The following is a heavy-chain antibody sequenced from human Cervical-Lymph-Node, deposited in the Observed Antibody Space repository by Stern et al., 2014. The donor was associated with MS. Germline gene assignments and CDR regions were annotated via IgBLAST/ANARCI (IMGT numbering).Heavy chain of an antibody. CDR1: GFTFSSYG. CDR3: ARDCKLRYYYYGMDV. CDR2: IWYDGSNK. J-gene: IGHJ6*02. V-gene: IGHV3-33*01. Sequence: VQLVESGGGVVQPGRSLRLSCAASGFTFSSYGMHWVRQAPGKGLEWVAVIWYDGSNKYYADSVKGRFTISRDNSKKTLYLQMNSLRAEDTAVYYCARDCKLRYYYYGMDVWGQGTTVTVSS. D-gene: IGHD1-26*01.